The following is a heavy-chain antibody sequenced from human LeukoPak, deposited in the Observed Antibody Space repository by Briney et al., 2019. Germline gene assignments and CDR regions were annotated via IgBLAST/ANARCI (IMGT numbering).Heavy chain of an antibody. CDR1: GGSISGYY. CDR3: ARDIEYYDFWSGYQKIGLRAFDI. J-gene: IGHJ3*02. V-gene: IGHV4-4*07. D-gene: IGHD3-3*01. CDR2: IYTSGST. Sequence: SETLSLTCTVSGGSISGYYWSWIRQPAGKGLEWIGRIYTSGSTNYNPSLKSRVTMSVDTSKNQFSLKLSSVTAADTAVYYCARDIEYYDFWSGYQKIGLRAFDIWGQGTMVTVSS.